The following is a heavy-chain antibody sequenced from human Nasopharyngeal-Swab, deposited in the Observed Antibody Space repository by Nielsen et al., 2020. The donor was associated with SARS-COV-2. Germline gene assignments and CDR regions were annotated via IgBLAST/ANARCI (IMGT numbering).Heavy chain of an antibody. J-gene: IGHJ6*03. D-gene: IGHD6-13*01. V-gene: IGHV3-7*02. CDR2: IKQDGSEE. CDR3: ARVLRDSSSWYDYYYYMDV. Sequence: VRQMPGKGLEWVANIKQDGSEEYYVDSVKGRFTISRDNAKNSLYLQMNSLRAEDTAVYYCARVLRDSSSWYDYYYYMDVWGKGTTVTVSS.